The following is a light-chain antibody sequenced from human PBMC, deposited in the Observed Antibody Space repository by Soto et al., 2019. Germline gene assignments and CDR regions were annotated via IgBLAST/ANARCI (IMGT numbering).Light chain of an antibody. CDR2: EVS. CDR1: SSDVGGYNY. CDR3: SSYTSSSTPPYV. Sequence: QSALTQPASVSGSPGQSITISCTGTSSDVGGYNYFSWYQQHPGKAPKLMIYEVSNRPSGVSNRFSGSKSGNTASLTISGLQAEDEADYYGSSYTSSSTPPYVFGTVTKLTGL. J-gene: IGLJ1*01. V-gene: IGLV2-14*01.